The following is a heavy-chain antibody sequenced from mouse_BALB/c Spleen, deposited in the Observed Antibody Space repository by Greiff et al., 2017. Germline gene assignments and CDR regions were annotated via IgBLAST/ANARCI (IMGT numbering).Heavy chain of an antibody. CDR3: ERDRITTGYAMDY. Sequence: VQLKQTGPELVKPGASVKISCTASGYSFTDYIMLWVKQSHGKSLEWIGNINPYYGSTSYNLKFKGKATLTVDKSSSTAYMQFNSLTSEDSAVYYCERDRITTGYAMDYWGQGTSVTVSS. V-gene: IGHV1-39*01. CDR2: INPYYGST. D-gene: IGHD2-4*01. CDR1: GYSFTDYI. J-gene: IGHJ4*01.